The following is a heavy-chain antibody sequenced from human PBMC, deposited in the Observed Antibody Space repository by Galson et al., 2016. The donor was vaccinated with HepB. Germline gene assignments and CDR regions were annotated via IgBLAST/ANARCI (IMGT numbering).Heavy chain of an antibody. CDR1: GYTFTNRW. D-gene: IGHD6-19*01. J-gene: IGHJ6*02. V-gene: IGHV5-51*01. Sequence: QSGAEVKKPGESLKISCKAFGYTFTNRWIGWVRQMPGKGLEWMGIIYPGGSDTTYSSSFHGQVTISVDKSINTAYLQWSSLKASDTAMYYCAIMGSRGWYQYYYGMAPGAKGPRSPSP. CDR2: IYPGGSDT. CDR3: AIMGSRGWYQYYYGMAP.